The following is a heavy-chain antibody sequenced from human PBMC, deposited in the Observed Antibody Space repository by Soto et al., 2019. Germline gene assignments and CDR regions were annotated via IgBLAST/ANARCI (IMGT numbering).Heavy chain of an antibody. V-gene: IGHV4-59*04. CDR3: ATIYGFDY. D-gene: IGHD3-3*01. CDR2: IYDSGST. J-gene: IGHJ4*02. Sequence: SETLSLTCTVSGGSISSSYWSWIRQPPGKGLEWIGYIYDSGSTYYNSSLKSRVTMSVDTSKNQFSLKLSSVTAADTAVYYCATIYGFDYWGQGTLVTVSS. CDR1: GGSISSSY.